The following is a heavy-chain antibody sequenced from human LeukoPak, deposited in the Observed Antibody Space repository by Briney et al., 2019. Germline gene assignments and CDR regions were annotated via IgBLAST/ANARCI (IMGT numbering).Heavy chain of an antibody. Sequence: PSETLSLTCAVYGGSFSGYYWGWIRQPPGKGLEWIGNIYYNGNTYYNPSLKSRVTISVDTSRNQFSLRLSFVTAADTAIHYCARHIVYDAYKTWGQGTLVTVSS. CDR2: IYYNGNT. D-gene: IGHD3-16*01. CDR3: ARHIVYDAYKT. CDR1: GGSFSGYY. J-gene: IGHJ4*02. V-gene: IGHV4-34*01.